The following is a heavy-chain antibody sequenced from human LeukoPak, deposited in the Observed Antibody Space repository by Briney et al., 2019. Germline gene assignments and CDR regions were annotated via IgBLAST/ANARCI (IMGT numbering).Heavy chain of an antibody. CDR1: GYTFNGYY. CDR3: ARGYYDSSDYEYFQH. V-gene: IGHV1-2*02. D-gene: IGHD3-22*01. J-gene: IGHJ1*01. Sequence: GASVKVSCKASGYTFNGYYIQWVRQAPGQGLEWMGWINPNSGGTNYAQKFQGRVTMTRDTSISTAYMELSRLRSDDTAVYYCARGYYDSSDYEYFQHWGQGTLVTVSS. CDR2: INPNSGGT.